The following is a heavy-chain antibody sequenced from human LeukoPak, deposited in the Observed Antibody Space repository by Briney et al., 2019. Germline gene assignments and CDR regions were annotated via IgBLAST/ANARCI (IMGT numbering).Heavy chain of an antibody. CDR3: ARVDNVVVPAASTDWFDP. D-gene: IGHD2-2*01. J-gene: IGHJ5*02. CDR1: GGTFSSYA. CDR2: IIPIFGTA. Sequence: SVKVSCKASGGTFSSYAISWVRQAPGQGLEWMGGIIPIFGTANYAQKFQGRVTITADESTSTAYMELSSLRSEDTAVYYCARVDNVVVPAASTDWFDPWGQGTLVTVPS. V-gene: IGHV1-69*13.